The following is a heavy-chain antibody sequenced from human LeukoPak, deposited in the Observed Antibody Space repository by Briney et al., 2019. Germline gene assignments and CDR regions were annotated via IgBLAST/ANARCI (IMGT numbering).Heavy chain of an antibody. D-gene: IGHD2-8*01. CDR2: MNPNSGDT. V-gene: IGHV1-8*03. J-gene: IGHJ1*01. Sequence: ASVKVSCKASGYTFTSFDINWVRQATGQGLEWMGWMNPNSGDTAYAQNLQGRVTITRSTSLSTTYMELSSQRSEDTAVYYCASANFQHWGQGTLVTVSS. CDR1: GYTFTSFD. CDR3: ASANFQH.